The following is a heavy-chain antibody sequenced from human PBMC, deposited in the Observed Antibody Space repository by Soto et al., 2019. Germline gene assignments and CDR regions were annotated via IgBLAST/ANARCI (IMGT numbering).Heavy chain of an antibody. D-gene: IGHD3-9*01. V-gene: IGHV4-31*03. Sequence: QVQLQESGPGLVKPSQTLSLTCTVSGGSISSGGYYWSWIRQHPGKGLEWIGYIYYSGSTYYNPSLTSRGTISVDTSKDQFSLKLSSVTAADTAVYYCARERTSYYAILTGYYGVGYFDLWARGTLVTVSS. CDR3: ARERTSYYAILTGYYGVGYFDL. J-gene: IGHJ2*01. CDR1: GGSISSGGYY. CDR2: IYYSGST.